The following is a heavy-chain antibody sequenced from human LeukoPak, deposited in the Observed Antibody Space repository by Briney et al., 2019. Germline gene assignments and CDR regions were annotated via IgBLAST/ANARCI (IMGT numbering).Heavy chain of an antibody. CDR2: FDPEDGET. Sequence: ASVKVSCKVSGYTLTELSMHWVRQAPGKGLEWMGGFDPEDGETIYAQKFQGRVTMTEDTSTDTAYMELSSLRSEDTAVYYCATDLGYSSSSARDYWGQGTLVTVSS. CDR3: ATDLGYSSSSARDY. J-gene: IGHJ4*02. CDR1: GYTLTELS. D-gene: IGHD6-6*01. V-gene: IGHV1-24*01.